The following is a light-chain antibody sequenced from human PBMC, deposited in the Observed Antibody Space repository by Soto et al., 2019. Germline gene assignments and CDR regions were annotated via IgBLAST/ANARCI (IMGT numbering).Light chain of an antibody. V-gene: IGLV2-14*01. CDR3: SSYTSSSTRV. Sequence: QSVLTQPASVSGSPGQSITISCTGTSSDVGDYNYVSWYQQHPGKAPKLMIFDVSNRPSGVSNRFSGSKSGNTASLTISRLQAEDEADYYCSSYTSSSTRVFGTGTKLTVL. CDR1: SSDVGDYNY. J-gene: IGLJ1*01. CDR2: DVS.